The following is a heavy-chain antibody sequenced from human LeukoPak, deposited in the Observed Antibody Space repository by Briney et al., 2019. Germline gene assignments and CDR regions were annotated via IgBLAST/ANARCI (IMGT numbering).Heavy chain of an antibody. CDR1: GFTFSSYA. Sequence: GGSLRLSCAASGFTFSSYAMSWVRQAPGKGLEWVAVTSFDGSEKYYADSVKGRFTISRDNSKNTLYLQMNSLRAEDTAVYYCAKIWDPTVKAAFDYWGQGTLVTVSS. CDR2: TSFDGSEK. D-gene: IGHD6-13*01. CDR3: AKIWDPTVKAAFDY. V-gene: IGHV3-30*18. J-gene: IGHJ4*02.